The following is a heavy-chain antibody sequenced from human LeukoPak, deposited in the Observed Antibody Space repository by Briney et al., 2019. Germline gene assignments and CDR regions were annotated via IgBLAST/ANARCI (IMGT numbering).Heavy chain of an antibody. CDR2: MNPNSGNT. CDR1: GYTFTSYD. Sequence: ASVKVSCKASGYTFTSYDINWVRQATGQGLEWMGWMNPNSGNTGYAQKFQGRVTMTRNTSISTDYMELSSLRSEDTAVYYCARTYYDSGSYYGYWGQGILVTVSS. V-gene: IGHV1-8*01. D-gene: IGHD3-10*01. CDR3: ARTYYDSGSYYGY. J-gene: IGHJ4*02.